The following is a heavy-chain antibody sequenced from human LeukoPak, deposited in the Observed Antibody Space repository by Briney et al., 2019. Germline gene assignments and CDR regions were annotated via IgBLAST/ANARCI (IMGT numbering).Heavy chain of an antibody. Sequence: GGSLRLSCAASGFTFSSYWMSWVRQAPGKGLEWVSGIRGSGDGTYYADSVKGRFTISRDNSKNTLYLQMNSLRAEDTAVYHCAKDYRGSDPMFDYWGQGTLVTVSS. CDR3: AKDYRGSDPMFDY. CDR2: IRGSGDGT. D-gene: IGHD3-10*01. CDR1: GFTFSSYW. J-gene: IGHJ4*02. V-gene: IGHV3-23*01.